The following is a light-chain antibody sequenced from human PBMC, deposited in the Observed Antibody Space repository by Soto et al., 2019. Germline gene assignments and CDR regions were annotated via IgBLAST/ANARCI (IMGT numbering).Light chain of an antibody. CDR2: GAS. CDR3: QQYNNWLGT. V-gene: IGKV3-15*01. CDR1: QSVSSN. J-gene: IGKJ5*01. Sequence: IVMTQSPATLPVSPGERVTLSCRASQSVSSNLAWYQQKPGQAPRLLIYGASTRATGIPARFSGSGSGTEFTLTISSLQSEDFAVYYCQQYNNWLGTFGQGTRLEIK.